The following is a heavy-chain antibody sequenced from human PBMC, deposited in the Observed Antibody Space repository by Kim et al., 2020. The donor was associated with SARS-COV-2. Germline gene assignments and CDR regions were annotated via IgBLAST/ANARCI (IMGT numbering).Heavy chain of an antibody. V-gene: IGHV4-39*01. D-gene: IGHD3-22*01. J-gene: IGHJ4*02. Sequence: LKGRVTISVDTSKNQCSLKLSSVTAADTAVYYCARRLQYYYDSSGSPFDYWGQGTLVTVSS. CDR3: ARRLQYYYDSSGSPFDY.